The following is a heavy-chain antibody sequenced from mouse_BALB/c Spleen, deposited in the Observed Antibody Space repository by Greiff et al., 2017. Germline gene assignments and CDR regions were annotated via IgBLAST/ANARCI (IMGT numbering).Heavy chain of an antibody. Sequence: QVQLQQPGAELVKPGASVKLSCKASGYTFTSYWMHWVKQRPGQGLEWIGEINPSNGRTNYNEKFKSKATLTVDKSSSTAYMQLSSLTSEDSAVYYCARDGSNAMDYWGQGTSVTVSS. J-gene: IGHJ4*01. CDR1: GYTFTSYW. D-gene: IGHD1-1*01. CDR3: ARDGSNAMDY. CDR2: INPSNGRT. V-gene: IGHV1S81*02.